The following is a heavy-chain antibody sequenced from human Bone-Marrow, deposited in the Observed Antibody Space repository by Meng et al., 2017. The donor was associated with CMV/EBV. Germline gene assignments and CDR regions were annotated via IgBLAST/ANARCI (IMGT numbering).Heavy chain of an antibody. J-gene: IGHJ6*02. Sequence: GESLKISCAASGFTFSSYAMHWVRQAPGKGLEWVAVISYDGSNKYYADSVKGRFTISRDNSKNTLYLQMNSLRAEDTAVYYCARDALPPQPGYYYGMDVWGQGPTVTVSS. D-gene: IGHD6-13*01. V-gene: IGHV3-30*04. CDR2: ISYDGSNK. CDR1: GFTFSSYA. CDR3: ARDALPPQPGYYYGMDV.